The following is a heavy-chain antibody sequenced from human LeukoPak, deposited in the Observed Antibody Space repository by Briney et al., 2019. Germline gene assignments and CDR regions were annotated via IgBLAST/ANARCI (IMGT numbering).Heavy chain of an antibody. D-gene: IGHD3-16*01. CDR1: GFTFSSYG. Sequence: GRSLRISCAASGFTFSSYGMHWVRQAPGMGLEWVAIISYDGSNQYYADSVKGRFTISRDNSRNTLYLQMNSLRAEDTALYYCAKVRVDAYVSPNDYWGQGTLVTVSS. J-gene: IGHJ4*02. CDR3: AKVRVDAYVSPNDY. CDR2: ISYDGSNQ. V-gene: IGHV3-30*18.